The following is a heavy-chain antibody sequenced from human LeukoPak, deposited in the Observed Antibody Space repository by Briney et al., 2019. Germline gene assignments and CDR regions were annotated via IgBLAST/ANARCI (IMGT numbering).Heavy chain of an antibody. V-gene: IGHV3-23*01. CDR1: GFTFSSSA. CDR2: ISGSGGGT. D-gene: IGHD1-26*01. J-gene: IGHJ4*02. Sequence: GGSLRLSCAASGFTFSSSAMSWVRQAPGKGLQWVSVISGSGGGTNYADSVKGRFTISRDNSKNTLYLQMNSLRAEDTAVYYCAKGFSGSYFDYWGQGTLVTVS. CDR3: AKGFSGSYFDY.